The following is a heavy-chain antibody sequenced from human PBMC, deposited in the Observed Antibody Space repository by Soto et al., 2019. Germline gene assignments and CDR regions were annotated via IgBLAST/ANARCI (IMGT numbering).Heavy chain of an antibody. CDR2: ISYDGSNK. Sequence: GGSLRLSCAASGFTFSSYGMHWVRQAPGKGLEWVAVISYDGSNKYYADSVKGRFTISRDNSKNALYLQMNSLRAEDTAVYYCAKDVSSGSYGSDYWGQGTLVTVSS. CDR3: AKDVSSGSYGSDY. V-gene: IGHV3-30*18. J-gene: IGHJ4*02. D-gene: IGHD1-26*01. CDR1: GFTFSSYG.